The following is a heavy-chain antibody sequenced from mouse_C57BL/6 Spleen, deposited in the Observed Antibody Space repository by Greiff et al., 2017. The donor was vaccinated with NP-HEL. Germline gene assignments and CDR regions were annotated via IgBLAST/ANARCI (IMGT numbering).Heavy chain of an antibody. V-gene: IGHV5-17*01. CDR3: ARPYGISDGWYFDV. CDR2: ISSGSSTI. Sequence: EVHLVESGGGLVKPGGSLKLSCAASGFTFSDYGMHWVRQAPEKGLEWVAYISSGSSTIYYADTVKGRFTISRDNAKNTLFLQMTSLRSEDTAMYYCARPYGISDGWYFDVWGTGTTVTVSS. CDR1: GFTFSDYG. D-gene: IGHD1-1*01. J-gene: IGHJ1*03.